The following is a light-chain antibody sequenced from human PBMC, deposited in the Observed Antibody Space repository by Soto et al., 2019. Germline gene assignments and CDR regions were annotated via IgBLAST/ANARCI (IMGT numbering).Light chain of an antibody. J-gene: IGKJ2*01. CDR1: QSVSSN. Sequence: EIVMTQSPATLSVSPGERATLSCRASQSVSSNLAWYQQKPGQAPRLLIYGASTRATGIPARFSGSGSGTQFTLTISSLQSEDFAVYYCQQYNNWPPQYTFGQGTNLEIK. V-gene: IGKV3-15*01. CDR2: GAS. CDR3: QQYNNWPPQYT.